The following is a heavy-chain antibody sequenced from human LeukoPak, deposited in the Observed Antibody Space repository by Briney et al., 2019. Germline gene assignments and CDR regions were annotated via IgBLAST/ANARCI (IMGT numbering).Heavy chain of an antibody. Sequence: GGSLRLSCAASGFTFSSYGMHWVRQAPGKGLEWVAVISYDGSNKYYADSVKGRFTISRDNSKNTLYLQMNSLRAEDTAVYYCAKGPGYSSSWYISWGQGTLVTVSS. CDR1: GFTFSSYG. CDR2: ISYDGSNK. CDR3: AKGPGYSSSWYIS. V-gene: IGHV3-30*18. D-gene: IGHD6-13*01. J-gene: IGHJ4*02.